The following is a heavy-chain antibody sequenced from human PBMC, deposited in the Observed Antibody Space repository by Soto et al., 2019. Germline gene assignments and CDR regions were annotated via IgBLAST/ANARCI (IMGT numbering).Heavy chain of an antibody. Sequence: QVQLVQSGAEVKKPGASVKVSCKGSGYTFTSNDINWVRQATGQGFERMGWMSPKSGDTGYSQKFQGRVTMTRDTSRSTAYMEFSSLRSEDTAEYYSALGPPSSGFVFWGQGSLVTVSS. CDR2: MSPKSGDT. CDR1: GYTFTSND. J-gene: IGHJ4*02. D-gene: IGHD6-6*01. V-gene: IGHV1-8*01. CDR3: ALGPPSSGFVF.